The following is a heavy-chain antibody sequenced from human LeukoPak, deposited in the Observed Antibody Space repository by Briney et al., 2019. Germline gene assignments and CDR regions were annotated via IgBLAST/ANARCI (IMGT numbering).Heavy chain of an antibody. CDR3: VRLHYNYYFDY. CDR2: IRYDGSNK. CDR1: GFTLGSYG. D-gene: IGHD5-24*01. Sequence: AGGSLRLSCAAFGFTLGSYGMHWVRQAPGKGLEWVAFIRYDGSNKYYVDSVKGRFTISRDNSKNTLYLQMNSLKTEDTAVYYCVRLHYNYYFDYWGQGTLVTVSS. V-gene: IGHV3-30*02. J-gene: IGHJ4*02.